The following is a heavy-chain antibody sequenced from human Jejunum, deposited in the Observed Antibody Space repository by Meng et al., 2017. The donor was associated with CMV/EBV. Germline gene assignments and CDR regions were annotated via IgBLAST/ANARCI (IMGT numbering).Heavy chain of an antibody. V-gene: IGHV3-30*04. D-gene: IGHD1-14*01. CDR1: SYA. CDR3: ARDLGPVSPAPSYYYGMDV. Sequence: SYAIHGVRQAPGKGLEWAAVISYDGNNKFYADSVKGRFTISRDNSKNTLYLEMNSLRADDTAVYYCARDLGPVSPAPSYYYGMDVWGQGATVTVSS. CDR2: ISYDGNNK. J-gene: IGHJ6*02.